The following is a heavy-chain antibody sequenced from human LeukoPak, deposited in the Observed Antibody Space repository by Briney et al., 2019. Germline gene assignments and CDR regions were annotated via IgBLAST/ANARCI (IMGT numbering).Heavy chain of an antibody. V-gene: IGHV4-4*02. CDR3: RESGPFCPFGY. CDR1: GGSISGTNW. CDR2: ISLAGQT. J-gene: IGHJ4*02. D-gene: IGHD1-26*01. Sequence: SRTLSLTCGVSGGSISGTNWWSWVRQPPGQGLEWIGEISLAGQTNYNPSLNGRVTMSLDKSSNQLSLHLTSVTAADTATYCSRESGPFCPFGYWGQGTLVIVSS.